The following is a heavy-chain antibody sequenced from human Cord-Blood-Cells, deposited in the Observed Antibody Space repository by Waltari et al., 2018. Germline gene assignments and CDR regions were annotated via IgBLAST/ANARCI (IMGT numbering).Heavy chain of an antibody. D-gene: IGHD1-26*01. CDR1: GGSFSGYY. V-gene: IGHV4-34*01. CDR2: INHSGST. J-gene: IGHJ4*02. CDR3: ARAPSIVGATGGFDY. Sequence: QVQLQQWGAGLLKPSETLSLTCAVYGGSFSGYYWSWIRQPPGKWMEWIGEINHSGSTNYMQSLRSRVTVSVDTSKNQFSLNLSSVTAADTAVYYCARAPSIVGATGGFDYWGQGTLVTVSS.